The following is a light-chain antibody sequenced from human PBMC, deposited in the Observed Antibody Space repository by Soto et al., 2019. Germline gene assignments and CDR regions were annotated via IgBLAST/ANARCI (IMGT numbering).Light chain of an antibody. Sequence: QSALTQPASVSGSPGQSIAISCTGTSSDVGGYNCVSWYQQHPGKAPKLMIFDVTNRPSGVSNRFSGSTSGNTASLTISGLQAEDEADYYCSSYTSGGNYVFGTGTKLTVL. CDR1: SSDVGGYNC. J-gene: IGLJ1*01. V-gene: IGLV2-14*01. CDR2: DVT. CDR3: SSYTSGGNYV.